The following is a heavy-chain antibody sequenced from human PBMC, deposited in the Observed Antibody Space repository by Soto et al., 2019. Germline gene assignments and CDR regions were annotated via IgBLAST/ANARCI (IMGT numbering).Heavy chain of an antibody. Sequence: GGSLRLSCAVSGFTFSTYGMHWVRQAPGKGLEWVAVISHDGSNKYYVDSVKGRFTISRDTSKNALFLQMNSLRAEDTAVYYCAKGNSGSPYGAFDYWGQGTQVTVSS. V-gene: IGHV3-30*18. CDR3: AKGNSGSPYGAFDY. CDR2: ISHDGSNK. CDR1: GFTFSTYG. D-gene: IGHD1-26*01. J-gene: IGHJ4*02.